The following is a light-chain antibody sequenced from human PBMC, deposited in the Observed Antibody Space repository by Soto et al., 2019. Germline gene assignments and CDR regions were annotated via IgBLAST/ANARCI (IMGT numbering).Light chain of an antibody. J-gene: IGKJ1*01. CDR3: QQYGSSPGRL. Sequence: EIVLTQSPGTLSLSPGERATLSCRASQSVSSSYLAWYQQKPGQAPRLLIYGASSRATGIPDRFSGSGSGTDFTLTISRLEPEDFAVYYCQQYGSSPGRLFGQGTKVDIK. V-gene: IGKV3-20*01. CDR1: QSVSSSY. CDR2: GAS.